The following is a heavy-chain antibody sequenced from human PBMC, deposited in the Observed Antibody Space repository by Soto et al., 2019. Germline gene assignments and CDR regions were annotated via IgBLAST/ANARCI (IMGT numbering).Heavy chain of an antibody. D-gene: IGHD3-3*01. CDR2: ISYDGSNK. CDR3: ARDSVTIFGVVMDFAFDI. Sequence: GGSLRLSCAASGFTFSSYAMHWVRQAPGKGLEWVAVISYDGSNKYYADSVKGRFTISRDNSKNTLYLQMNSLRAEDTAVYYCARDSVTIFGVVMDFAFDIWGQGTMVTVSS. CDR1: GFTFSSYA. V-gene: IGHV3-30-3*01. J-gene: IGHJ3*02.